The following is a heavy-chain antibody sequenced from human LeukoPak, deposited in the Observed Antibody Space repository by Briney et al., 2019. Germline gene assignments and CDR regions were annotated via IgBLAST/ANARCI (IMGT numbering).Heavy chain of an antibody. Sequence: SETLSLTCNVSGDSFSRYYWNWIRQPPGKRLEWIGCIYNSGTIKYNPSLRSRAAISIAPSKDQFSLQLSSVTAADTAVYYCARADILTGYYTGFDYWGQGTLVTVSS. CDR3: ARADILTGYYTGFDY. J-gene: IGHJ4*02. D-gene: IGHD3-9*01. CDR1: GDSFSRYY. CDR2: IYNSGTI. V-gene: IGHV4-59*01.